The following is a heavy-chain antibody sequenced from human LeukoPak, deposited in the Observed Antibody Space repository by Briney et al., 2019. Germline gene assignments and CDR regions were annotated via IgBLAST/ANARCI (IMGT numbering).Heavy chain of an antibody. CDR1: GGSISSYY. CDR3: ARGPSSSSWYKVFDY. Sequence: PSETLSLTCTVSGGSISSYYWSWIRQPPGKGLEWIGEINHSGSTNYNPSLKSRATISVDTSKNQFSLKLSSVTAADTAVYYCARGPSSSSWYKVFDYWGQGTLVTVSS. V-gene: IGHV4-34*01. D-gene: IGHD6-13*01. CDR2: INHSGST. J-gene: IGHJ4*02.